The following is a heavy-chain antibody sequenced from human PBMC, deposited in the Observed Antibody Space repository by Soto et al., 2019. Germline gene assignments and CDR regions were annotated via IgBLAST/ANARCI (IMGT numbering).Heavy chain of an antibody. CDR2: IIPIFGTA. J-gene: IGHJ4*02. Sequence: QVQLVQSGAEVKKPGSSVKVSCKASGGTFSSYAISWVRQAPGQGLEWMGGIIPIFGTADYAQKFQGRVTITADEXTSTAYMELSSLRXXDTAVYYCASMLDHYYFDYWGQGTLVTVSS. V-gene: IGHV1-69*12. CDR3: ASMLDHYYFDY. D-gene: IGHD1-1*01. CDR1: GGTFSSYA.